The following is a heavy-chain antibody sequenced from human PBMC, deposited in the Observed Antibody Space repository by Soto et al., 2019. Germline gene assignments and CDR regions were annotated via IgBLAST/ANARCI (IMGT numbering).Heavy chain of an antibody. CDR2: IIPIFGTA. CDR1: GGTFSSNA. D-gene: IGHD5-18*01. CDR3: AAGGRGYSVSPRFYLEF. V-gene: IGHV1-69*12. Sequence: QVQLVQSGAGVKKPGSSVKVTCKASGGTFSSNAISWVRQAPGQGLEWMGGIIPIFGTAHYVQKFQVRVTITADESTSTASTELSSLQSEDTAVDYCAAGGRGYSVSPRFYLEFWGQGTLVTVSS. J-gene: IGHJ4*02.